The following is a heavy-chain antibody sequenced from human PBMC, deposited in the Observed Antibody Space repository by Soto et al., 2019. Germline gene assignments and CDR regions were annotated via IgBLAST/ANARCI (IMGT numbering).Heavy chain of an antibody. V-gene: IGHV4-39*01. CDR3: ARPSYTYYGMDV. Sequence: QLQLQESGPGLVKPSETLSLTCTVSGGSISSSSYYWGWIRQPPGKGLEWIGSIYYSGSTYYNPSLKSRVARSVDTSKNQFSLKLSSVTAADTAVYYCARPSYTYYGMDVWGQGTTVTVSS. J-gene: IGHJ6*02. CDR1: GGSISSSSYY. D-gene: IGHD1-26*01. CDR2: IYYSGST.